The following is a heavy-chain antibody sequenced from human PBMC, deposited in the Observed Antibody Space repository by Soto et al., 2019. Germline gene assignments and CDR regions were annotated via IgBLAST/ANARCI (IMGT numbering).Heavy chain of an antibody. D-gene: IGHD1-1*01. Sequence: SLRLSCEASGFTFSIYSMAWVRQAPGKGLEWVASISSTSSYIYYADAMKGRFTISRDNAKNSLYLQMNSLRAEDTAVYFCARTPGRDGYNHFEYWGHGTLVTVSS. J-gene: IGHJ4*01. CDR1: GFTFSIYS. CDR2: ISSTSSYI. CDR3: ARTPGRDGYNHFEY. V-gene: IGHV3-21*01.